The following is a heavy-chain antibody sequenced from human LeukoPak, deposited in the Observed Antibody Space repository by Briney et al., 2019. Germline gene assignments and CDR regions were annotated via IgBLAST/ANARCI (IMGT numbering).Heavy chain of an antibody. V-gene: IGHV5-51*01. CDR1: GYSFSIYW. D-gene: IGHD3-10*01. Sequence: GESLKISCKGSGYSFSIYWIGWVRQMPGKGLEWMGIIYPGNSDTRNSPSFQGQVTISVDKSINTAYLQWSSLKASDTAMYYCARFHGSGTSSYFDSWGQGTPVTVSS. J-gene: IGHJ4*02. CDR3: ARFHGSGTSSYFDS. CDR2: IYPGNSDT.